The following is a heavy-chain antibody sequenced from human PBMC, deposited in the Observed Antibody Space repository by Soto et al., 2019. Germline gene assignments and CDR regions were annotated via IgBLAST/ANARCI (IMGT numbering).Heavy chain of an antibody. D-gene: IGHD6-13*01. J-gene: IGHJ4*02. CDR2: INPSGGST. CDR1: GYTFTNSF. CDR3: ARSPMGSNWSLNY. V-gene: IGHV1-46*01. Sequence: ASVKVSCKAFGYTFTNSFIHWVRQAPGQGLEWVGIINPSGGSTNYAQKFQGRVTLTRDTSASTVYMELSSLRSEDTAIYYCARSPMGSNWSLNYWGQGTLVTVSS.